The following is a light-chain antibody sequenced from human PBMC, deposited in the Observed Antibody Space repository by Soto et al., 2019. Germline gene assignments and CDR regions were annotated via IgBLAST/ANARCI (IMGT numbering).Light chain of an antibody. CDR1: QPISSW. CDR2: AAS. V-gene: IGKV1-12*01. CDR3: QQASSFPHT. J-gene: IGKJ2*01. Sequence: DIQMTQSPSTVSASVGDRVTITCRASQPISSWLAWFRQRPGKAPELLIYAASTLHNGVPSRFSGSGSGTDFALTISGLQPEDFATDYCQQASSFPHTFGQGTRVDIK.